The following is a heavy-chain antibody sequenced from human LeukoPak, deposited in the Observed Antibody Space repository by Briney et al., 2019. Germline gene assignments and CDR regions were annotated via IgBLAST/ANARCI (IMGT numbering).Heavy chain of an antibody. Sequence: GASVKVSCKASGYTFTGYYMHWVRQAPGQGLEWMGWINPNSGGTNYAQKFQGRVTMTRDTSISTAYMELSRLRSDDTAVYYCARDKIAHIVGANLAFDYWGQGTLVTVPS. D-gene: IGHD1-26*01. CDR3: ARDKIAHIVGANLAFDY. J-gene: IGHJ4*02. CDR1: GYTFTGYY. CDR2: INPNSGGT. V-gene: IGHV1-2*02.